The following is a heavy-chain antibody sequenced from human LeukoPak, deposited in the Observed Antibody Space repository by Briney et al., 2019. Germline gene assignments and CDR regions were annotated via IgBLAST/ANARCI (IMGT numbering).Heavy chain of an antibody. CDR2: IRYDGSSK. Sequence: GGSLRLSCAASGFTFSSYGMHWVRQAPGKGLEWVAFIRYDGSSKYYADSVKGRFTISRDNSKNTLYLQMNSLRAEDTAVYYCAKDGLGYCSSTSCIRTHFDYWGQGTLVTVSS. CDR3: AKDGLGYCSSTSCIRTHFDY. CDR1: GFTFSSYG. V-gene: IGHV3-30*02. D-gene: IGHD2-2*01. J-gene: IGHJ4*02.